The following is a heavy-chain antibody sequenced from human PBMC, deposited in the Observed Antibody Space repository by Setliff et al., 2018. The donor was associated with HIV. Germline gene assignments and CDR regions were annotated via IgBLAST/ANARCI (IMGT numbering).Heavy chain of an antibody. CDR1: GGSISSYY. Sequence: SETLSLTCTVSGGSISSYYWSWIRQTPGKGLEWIGYIYTSGSTNYNPSLKSRVTISVDTSKNQFSLNLSSVTAADTAVYYCARGSRGYSYAYYYYYMDVWGKGTTVTVSS. CDR3: ARGSRGYSYAYYYYYMDV. V-gene: IGHV4-4*08. J-gene: IGHJ6*03. D-gene: IGHD5-18*01. CDR2: IYTSGST.